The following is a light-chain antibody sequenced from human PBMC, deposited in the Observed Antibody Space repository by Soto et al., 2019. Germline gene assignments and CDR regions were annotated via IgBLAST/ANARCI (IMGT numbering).Light chain of an antibody. CDR2: GAS. V-gene: IGKV3-20*01. CDR3: QQYGSSPWT. J-gene: IGKJ1*01. CDR1: QSVSSSY. Sequence: EIVLTRSPGTLSLSPGERATLSVRASQSVSSSYLAWYQQKPGQAPRLLIYGASSRATGIPDRFSGSGSGTDFTLTISRLEPEDFAVYYCQQYGSSPWTFGQGTKVDIK.